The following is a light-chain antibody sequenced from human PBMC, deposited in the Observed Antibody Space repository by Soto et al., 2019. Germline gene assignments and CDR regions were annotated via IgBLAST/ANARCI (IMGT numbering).Light chain of an antibody. J-gene: IGKJ2*01. CDR3: QQSYSTPRT. Sequence: DIQMTQSPASLSESVGDRVSITCRASQTIITYLNWYQQKPGKDPKLLISAASNLQSGVPSRFSGSGSETEFTLTIGSVQPEDFATYYCQQSYSTPRTFGQGTKLEIK. V-gene: IGKV1-39*01. CDR2: AAS. CDR1: QTIITY.